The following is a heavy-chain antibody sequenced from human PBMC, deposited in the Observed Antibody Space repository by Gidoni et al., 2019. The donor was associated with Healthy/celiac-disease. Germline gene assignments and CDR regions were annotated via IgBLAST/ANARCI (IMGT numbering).Heavy chain of an antibody. CDR3: ARALHEGPVIRQD. D-gene: IGHD2-21*01. Sequence: QVQLQQWGAGLLKHSETLSLTCAVYGGSFSGYYWSWIRQPPGKGLERIGDINHSGSTNYNPSLKSRVTISVDTSKNQFSLKLSSVTAADTAVYYCARALHEGPVIRQDWGQGTLVTVSS. CDR2: INHSGST. V-gene: IGHV4-34*01. CDR1: GGSFSGYY. J-gene: IGHJ4*02.